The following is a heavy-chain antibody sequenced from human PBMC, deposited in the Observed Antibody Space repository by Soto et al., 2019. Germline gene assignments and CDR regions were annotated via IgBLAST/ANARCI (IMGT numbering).Heavy chain of an antibody. Sequence: EAQLVESGGGLVKTGGTLRLSCAASGFTFSNAWMTWVRQAPGKGLEWVGRIKSKRDGETTDYAAPVEGRCTISRDDSKNTLYLQMNSLKTEDTAVYYCTTGTLYYTCTSTPFAPWGQGTLVTVSS. CDR1: GFTFSNAW. CDR2: IKSKRDGETT. CDR3: TTGTLYYTCTSTPFAP. D-gene: IGHD1-26*01. V-gene: IGHV3-15*01. J-gene: IGHJ5*02.